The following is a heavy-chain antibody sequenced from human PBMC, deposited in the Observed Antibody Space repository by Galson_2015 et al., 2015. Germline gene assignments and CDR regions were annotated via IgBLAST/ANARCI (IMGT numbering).Heavy chain of an antibody. CDR3: ASTVTAEHDAFDI. V-gene: IGHV3-33*01. Sequence: SLRLSCAASGFTFSSYGVHWVRQAPGKGLEWVAVIWYDGSNKYYADSVKGRFTISRDNSKNTLYLQMNSLRAEDTAVYYCASTVTAEHDAFDIWGQGTMVTVSS. J-gene: IGHJ3*02. CDR2: IWYDGSNK. CDR1: GFTFSSYG. D-gene: IGHD4-17*01.